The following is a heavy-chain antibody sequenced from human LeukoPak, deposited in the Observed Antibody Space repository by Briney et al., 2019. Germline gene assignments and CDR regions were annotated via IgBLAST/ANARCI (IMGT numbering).Heavy chain of an antibody. V-gene: IGHV3-21*01. CDR1: GFTFSSYS. Sequence: PGGSLRLSCAASGFTFSSYSMNWVRQAPGKGLEWVSSISSSSSYIYYADSVKGRFTISRDNAENSLYLQMNSLRAEDTAVYYCARDFCSTTSCYENYWGQGTLVTVSS. J-gene: IGHJ4*02. CDR2: ISSSSSYI. D-gene: IGHD2-2*01. CDR3: ARDFCSTTSCYENY.